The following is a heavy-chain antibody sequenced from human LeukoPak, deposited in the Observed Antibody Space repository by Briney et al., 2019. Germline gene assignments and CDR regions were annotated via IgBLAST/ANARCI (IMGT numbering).Heavy chain of an antibody. CDR3: ARGSERITIFGVVSEYWFDP. Sequence: ASVKVSCKASGYTFTGYYMHWVRQAPGQGLEWMGIINPSGGSTSYAQKFQGRVTMTRDMSTSTVYMELSSLRSEDTAVYYCARGSERITIFGVVSEYWFDPWGQGTLVTVSS. CDR1: GYTFTGYY. J-gene: IGHJ5*02. CDR2: INPSGGST. V-gene: IGHV1-46*01. D-gene: IGHD3-3*01.